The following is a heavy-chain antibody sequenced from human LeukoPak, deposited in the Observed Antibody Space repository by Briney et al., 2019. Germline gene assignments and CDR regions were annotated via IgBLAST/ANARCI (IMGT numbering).Heavy chain of an antibody. CDR3: ARDFLGYRGYYYYCMDV. V-gene: IGHV3-7*01. CDR1: AFTFSSYW. Sequence: GGPLRLSCAASAFTFSSYWMSWVRQAPGKGLEWVANINQDGSEKYYVDSVKGRFTISRDNTKNSLYLQMNSLRAEDTAVYYCARDFLGYRGYYYYCMDVWGKGTTVTVSS. J-gene: IGHJ6*03. D-gene: IGHD5-24*01. CDR2: INQDGSEK.